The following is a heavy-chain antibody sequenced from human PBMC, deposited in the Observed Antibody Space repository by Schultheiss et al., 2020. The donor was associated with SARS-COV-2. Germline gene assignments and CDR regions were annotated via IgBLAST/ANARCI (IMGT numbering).Heavy chain of an antibody. Sequence: SETLSLTCTVSGGSISSYYWSWIRQPPGKGLEWIGYLYYSGSTNYNPSLKSRVTISVDTSKNQFSLKLSTVTAADTAVYYCARGGDFWSGYYGGGYYYYGMNVWGQGTTVTVAS. D-gene: IGHD3-3*01. CDR1: GGSISSYY. CDR2: LYYSGST. V-gene: IGHV4-59*01. CDR3: ARGGDFWSGYYGGGYYYYGMNV. J-gene: IGHJ6*02.